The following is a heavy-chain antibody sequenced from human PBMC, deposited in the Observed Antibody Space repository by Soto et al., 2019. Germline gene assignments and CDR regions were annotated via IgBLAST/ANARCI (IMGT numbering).Heavy chain of an antibody. CDR3: AKGVEMATIGDWFDP. CDR2: ISYDGSNK. Sequence: PGGSLRLSCAASGFTFSSYGMHWVRQAPGKGLEWVAVISYDGSNKYYADSVKGRFTISRDNSKNTLYLQMNSLRAEDTAVYYCAKGVEMATIGDWFDPWGQGTLVTVSS. CDR1: GFTFSSYG. D-gene: IGHD5-12*01. V-gene: IGHV3-30*18. J-gene: IGHJ5*02.